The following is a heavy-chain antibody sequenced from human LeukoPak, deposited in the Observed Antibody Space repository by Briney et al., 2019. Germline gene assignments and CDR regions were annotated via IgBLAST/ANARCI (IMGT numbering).Heavy chain of an antibody. CDR2: IKQDGSEK. Sequence: GGSLRLSCAASGFTFSSYAMSWVRQAPGKGLEWVANIKQDGSEKYYVDSVKGRFTISRDNAKNSLYLQMNSLRAEDTAVYYCASSVNYYDSSGYYSFDYWGQGTLVTVSS. V-gene: IGHV3-7*01. J-gene: IGHJ4*02. D-gene: IGHD3-22*01. CDR3: ASSVNYYDSSGYYSFDY. CDR1: GFTFSSYA.